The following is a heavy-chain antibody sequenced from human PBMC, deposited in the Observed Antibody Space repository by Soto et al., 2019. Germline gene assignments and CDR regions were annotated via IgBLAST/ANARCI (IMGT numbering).Heavy chain of an antibody. CDR2: INHSGST. J-gene: IGHJ4*02. Sequence: SETLSLPCAVYGGSFSGYYWSWIRQPPGKGLEWIGEINHSGSTNYNPSLRSGVTISVDTSKNQFSLKLSSVTAADTAVYYCASGNHNDDILTGYYNTGLDYWGQGTLGTVAS. CDR3: ASGNHNDDILTGYYNTGLDY. CDR1: GGSFSGYY. V-gene: IGHV4-34*01. D-gene: IGHD3-9*01.